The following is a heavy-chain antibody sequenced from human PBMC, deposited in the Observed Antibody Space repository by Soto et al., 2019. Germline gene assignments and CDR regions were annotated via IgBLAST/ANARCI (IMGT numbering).Heavy chain of an antibody. Sequence: QVQLVQSGAEVKKPGSSVKVSCKASGGTFSSYAISWVRQAPGQGLECMGGIIPVFGTANYAQKFQGRVTINADESTSTVYMELSSQRSEDTAVYYCARGWNDFPHWGQGTLVTVSS. V-gene: IGHV1-69*01. CDR1: GGTFSSYA. J-gene: IGHJ1*01. CDR3: ARGWNDFPH. CDR2: IIPVFGTA. D-gene: IGHD1-1*01.